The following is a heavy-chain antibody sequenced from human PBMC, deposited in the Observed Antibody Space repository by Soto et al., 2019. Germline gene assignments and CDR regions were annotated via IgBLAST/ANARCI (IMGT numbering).Heavy chain of an antibody. CDR1: GFTFSSYG. Sequence: GGSLRLSCAASGFTFSSYGMHWVRQAPGKGLEWVAVISYDGSNKYYADSVKGRFTISRDNSKNTLYLQMNSLRAEDTAVYYCAKDVSVTTAAVDYWGQGTLVTVSS. V-gene: IGHV3-30*18. D-gene: IGHD4-4*01. J-gene: IGHJ4*02. CDR3: AKDVSVTTAAVDY. CDR2: ISYDGSNK.